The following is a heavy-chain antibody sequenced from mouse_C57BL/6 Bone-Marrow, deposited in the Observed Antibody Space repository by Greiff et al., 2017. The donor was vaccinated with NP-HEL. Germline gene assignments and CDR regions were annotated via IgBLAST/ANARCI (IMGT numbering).Heavy chain of an antibody. CDR1: GYTFTSYG. J-gene: IGHJ3*01. D-gene: IGHD2-4*01. CDR3: AREGIYYDYAWFAY. V-gene: IGHV1-81*01. CDR2: IYPRSGNT. Sequence: VMLVESGAELARPGASVKLSCKASGYTFTSYGISWVKQRTGQGLEWIGEIYPRSGNTYYNEKFKGKATLTADKSSSTAYMELRSLTSEDSAVYFCAREGIYYDYAWFAYWGQGTLVTVSA.